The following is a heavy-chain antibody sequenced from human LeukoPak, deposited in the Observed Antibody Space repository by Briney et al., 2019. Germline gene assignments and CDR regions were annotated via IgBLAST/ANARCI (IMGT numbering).Heavy chain of an antibody. Sequence: EDSVKVSCMVSGYSVTEVSMHWVRQAPGLGLEWMGGFHREDDAPVYAQQFQGRVAPTEDTTTDTAYMEMSTLRAQNTPLYNSATHNSYYETSRRPLLPDWGQGTLLTVSS. CDR1: GYSVTEVS. V-gene: IGHV1-24*01. D-gene: IGHD3-22*01. CDR2: FHREDDAP. CDR3: ATHNSYYETSRRPLLPD. J-gene: IGHJ4*02.